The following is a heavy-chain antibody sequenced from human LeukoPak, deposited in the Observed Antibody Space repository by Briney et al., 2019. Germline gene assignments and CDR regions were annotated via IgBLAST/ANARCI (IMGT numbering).Heavy chain of an antibody. Sequence: GGSLRLSCAASGFTFSSYGMHWVRQAPGKGLKWVAVISYDGSNKYYADSVKGRFTISRDNSKNTLYLQMNSLRAEDTAVYYCARGLASYYYGSGRPTPLDYWGQGTLVTVSS. CDR3: ARGLASYYYGSGRPTPLDY. J-gene: IGHJ4*02. V-gene: IGHV3-30*03. D-gene: IGHD3-10*01. CDR1: GFTFSSYG. CDR2: ISYDGSNK.